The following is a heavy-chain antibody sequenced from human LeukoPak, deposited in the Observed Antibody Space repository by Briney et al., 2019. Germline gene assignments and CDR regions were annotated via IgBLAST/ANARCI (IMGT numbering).Heavy chain of an antibody. Sequence: PSQTLSLTCAVSGGSISSGGYSWSWIRQPPGKGLEWIGYIYHSGSTYYNPSLKSRVTISVDRSKNQFSLKLSSVTAADTAVYYCARADGYASSPFDYWGQGTLVTVSS. V-gene: IGHV4-30-2*01. CDR1: GGSISSGGYS. CDR3: ARADGYASSPFDY. J-gene: IGHJ4*02. CDR2: IYHSGST. D-gene: IGHD5-12*01.